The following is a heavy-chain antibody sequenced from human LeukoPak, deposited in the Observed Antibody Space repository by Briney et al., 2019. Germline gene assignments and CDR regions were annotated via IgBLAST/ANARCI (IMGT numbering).Heavy chain of an antibody. CDR1: GGSFSGYY. V-gene: IGHV4-4*07. CDR2: IYTSGST. J-gene: IGHJ3*02. CDR3: AREREVRGVIASDAFDI. D-gene: IGHD3-10*01. Sequence: SETLSLTCAVYGGSFSGYYWSWIRQPAGKGLEWIGRIYTSGSTNYNPSLKSRVTISVDTSKNQFSLKLSSVTAADTAVYYCAREREVRGVIASDAFDIWGQGTMVTVSS.